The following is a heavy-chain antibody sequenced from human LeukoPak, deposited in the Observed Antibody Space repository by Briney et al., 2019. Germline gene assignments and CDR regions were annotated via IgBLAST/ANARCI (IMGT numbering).Heavy chain of an antibody. D-gene: IGHD3-10*01. V-gene: IGHV4-59*08. CDR2: IYYSGRT. Sequence: SETLSLTCTVSGDSISNYYWSWIRQPPGKELEWIGYIYYSGRTNYNPSLKSRVTISVDTSKNQFSLKLSSVTAADTAVYYCASSIAPNYYGSGSYYPFDYWGQGTLVTVSS. J-gene: IGHJ4*02. CDR3: ASSIAPNYYGSGSYYPFDY. CDR1: GDSISNYY.